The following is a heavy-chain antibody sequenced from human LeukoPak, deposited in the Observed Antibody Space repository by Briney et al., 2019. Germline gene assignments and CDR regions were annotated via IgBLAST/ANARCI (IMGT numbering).Heavy chain of an antibody. D-gene: IGHD6-13*01. Sequence: PGGSLRLSCAASGFTFSSYAMHWVRQAPGKGLEWVAVISYDGSNKYYADSVKGRFTISRDNSKNTLYLQMNSLRAEDTAVYYCARDAHSLAAAGTQYFQHWGQGTLVTVSS. V-gene: IGHV3-30-3*01. CDR3: ARDAHSLAAAGTQYFQH. CDR2: ISYDGSNK. CDR1: GFTFSSYA. J-gene: IGHJ1*01.